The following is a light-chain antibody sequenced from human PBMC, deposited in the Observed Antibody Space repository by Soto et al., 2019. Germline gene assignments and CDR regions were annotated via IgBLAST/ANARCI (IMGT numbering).Light chain of an antibody. CDR3: QQADSFPLT. V-gene: IGKV1D-12*01. J-gene: IGKJ4*01. CDR1: QDISIL. Sequence: DIQMTQSPSSVSASIGDTVTITCRASQDISILLAWYQQKPGRAPKLLIYGASTLESWVPSRFSGRGSGTDFTLTISSLQPADFATYFCQQADSFPLTFGGGTKV. CDR2: GAS.